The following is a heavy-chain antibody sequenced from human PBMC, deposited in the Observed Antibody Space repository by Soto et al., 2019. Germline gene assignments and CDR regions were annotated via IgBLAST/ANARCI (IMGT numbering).Heavy chain of an antibody. CDR3: ARGGRAVAHLDY. Sequence: PSETLSLTCTVSGGSINYYYWSWIRQPPGKALEWIGYIHYSGSTNYNPSLKSRVTISIDTSKNQFSLKLTSMTAADTAVYYCARGGRAVAHLDYWGQGTLVTVSS. CDR1: GGSINYYY. CDR2: IHYSGST. D-gene: IGHD6-19*01. V-gene: IGHV4-59*01. J-gene: IGHJ4*02.